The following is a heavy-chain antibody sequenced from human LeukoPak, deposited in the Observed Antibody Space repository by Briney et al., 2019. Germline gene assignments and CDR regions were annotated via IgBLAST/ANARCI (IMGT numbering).Heavy chain of an antibody. CDR1: GFTFSSYS. J-gene: IGHJ4*02. V-gene: IGHV3-21*01. D-gene: IGHD2-21*02. Sequence: PGGSLRLSCAASGFTFSSYSMNWVRQAPGKGREWVSSISSSSSYIYYADSVKGRFTISRDNAKNSLYLQMNSLRAEDTAVYYCARDPRGGDPLWGQGTLVTVSS. CDR2: ISSSSSYI. CDR3: ARDPRGGDPL.